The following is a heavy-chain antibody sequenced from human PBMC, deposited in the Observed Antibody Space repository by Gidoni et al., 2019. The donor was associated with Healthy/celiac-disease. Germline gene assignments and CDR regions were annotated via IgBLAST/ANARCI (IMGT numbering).Heavy chain of an antibody. CDR3: AIGLKYSNSYYFDY. CDR2: SNHSGST. D-gene: IGHD6-6*01. Sequence: QVQLQQWGAGRLKPSETMSLTCDVYGGSFSGYYWSWIRQPPGKGLEWSVESNHSGSTNYNPSLKSRVTISVDTSKNQFSLKLSSVTAADTAVYYCAIGLKYSNSYYFDYWGQGTLVTVSS. CDR1: GGSFSGYY. V-gene: IGHV4-34*01. J-gene: IGHJ4*02.